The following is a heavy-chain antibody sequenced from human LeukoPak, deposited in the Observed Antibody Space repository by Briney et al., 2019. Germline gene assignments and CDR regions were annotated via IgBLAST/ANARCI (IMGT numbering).Heavy chain of an antibody. CDR1: GFTFSSYA. J-gene: IGHJ4*02. D-gene: IGHD3-22*01. V-gene: IGHV3-30*04. Sequence: GGSLRLSCAASGFTFSSYAMHWVRQAPGKGLEWVAVISYDGSNKYYADSVKGRFTISRDNSKNTLYLQMNSLRAEDTAVYYCARDSPLPNYDSSGYSYYFDYWGQGTLVTVSS. CDR2: ISYDGSNK. CDR3: ARDSPLPNYDSSGYSYYFDY.